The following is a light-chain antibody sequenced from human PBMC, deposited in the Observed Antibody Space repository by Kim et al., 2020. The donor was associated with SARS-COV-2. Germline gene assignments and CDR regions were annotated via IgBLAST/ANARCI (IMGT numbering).Light chain of an antibody. Sequence: DIQMTQSPSSLAASVGDRVTISCRASQSIGTYLNWYQQKPGKPPKLLIYAASTLQSGIPSRFSGSGSGTDFTLTISSLQPEDFATYSCHLIHPTPLLTFGYGTKVDIK. CDR2: AAS. V-gene: IGKV1-39*01. J-gene: IGKJ3*01. CDR3: HLIHPTPLLT. CDR1: QSIGTY.